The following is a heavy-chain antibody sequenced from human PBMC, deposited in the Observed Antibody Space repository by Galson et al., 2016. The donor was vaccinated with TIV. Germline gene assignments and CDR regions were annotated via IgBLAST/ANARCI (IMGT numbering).Heavy chain of an antibody. D-gene: IGHD3-22*01. Sequence: SLRLSCAASGFTFSSFDLSWVRQAPGKGLEWVSGISVSGANTYYADSVKGRFTISRENSKNTLYLQMNSLRVDDTAVYFCAKMDGSGFRYVRRFDYWGQGTLVTVSS. CDR2: ISVSGANT. CDR3: AKMDGSGFRYVRRFDY. J-gene: IGHJ4*02. CDR1: GFTFSSFD. V-gene: IGHV3-23*01.